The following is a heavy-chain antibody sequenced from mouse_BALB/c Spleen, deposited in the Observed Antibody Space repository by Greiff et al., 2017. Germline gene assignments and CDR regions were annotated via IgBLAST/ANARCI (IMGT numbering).Heavy chain of an antibody. CDR1: GFTFSDYY. J-gene: IGHJ1*01. CDR3: ARGYFDV. CDR2: ISDGGSYT. V-gene: IGHV5-4*02. Sequence: EVQVVESGGGLVKPGGSLKLSCAASGFTFSDYYMYWVRQTPEKRLEWVATISDGGSYTYYPDSVKGRFTISRDNAKNNLYLQMSSLKSEDTAMYYCARGYFDVWGAGTTVTVSS.